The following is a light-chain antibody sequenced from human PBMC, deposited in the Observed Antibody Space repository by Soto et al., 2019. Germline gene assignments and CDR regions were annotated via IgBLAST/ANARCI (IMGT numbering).Light chain of an antibody. CDR3: QQYKNFPRT. Sequence: DIQMTQSPSSLSASVGDRVIITCQASQDISNYLNWYQQKPGKAPQLLIYDASNLDTGIPSRFSGSGSGTDFPFTISSLQPEDLAAYYCQQYKNFPRTFGQGTKVEIK. J-gene: IGKJ1*01. CDR1: QDISNY. V-gene: IGKV1-33*01. CDR2: DAS.